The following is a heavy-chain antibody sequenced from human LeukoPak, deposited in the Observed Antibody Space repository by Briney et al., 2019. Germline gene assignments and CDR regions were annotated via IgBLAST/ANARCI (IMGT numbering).Heavy chain of an antibody. D-gene: IGHD2-2*01. Sequence: GASVKVSCKASGGTFSSYAISWVRQAPGQGLEGMGWLNPDSGGTSYAQKLRTRVTMTRDPSIRTAYMYLSSKRSHDTPLHYRARGGASPHVLLPARMPLGWNSFFHYWGQGTLVSVSS. J-gene: IGHJ4*02. CDR1: GGTFSSYA. CDR3: ARGGASPHVLLPARMPLGWNSFFHY. CDR2: LNPDSGGT. V-gene: IGHV1-2*02.